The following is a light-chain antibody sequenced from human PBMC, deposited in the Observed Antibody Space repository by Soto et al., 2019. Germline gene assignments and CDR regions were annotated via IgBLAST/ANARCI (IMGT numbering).Light chain of an antibody. CDR1: QSVGSSY. J-gene: IGKJ1*01. CDR3: QQYGSSPLT. CDR2: GAS. V-gene: IGKV3-20*01. Sequence: EIVLTQSPGTLSLSPGERATLSCRASQSVGSSYLAWYQQKPGQAPRLLIYGASSRATSIPDRFSGSGSGTDFTLTISRLEPEDFAVYYCQQYGSSPLTFGQGTKVEIK.